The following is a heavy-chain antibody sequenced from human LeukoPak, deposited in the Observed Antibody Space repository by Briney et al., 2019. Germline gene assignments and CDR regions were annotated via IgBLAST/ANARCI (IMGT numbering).Heavy chain of an antibody. V-gene: IGHV3-33*01. Sequence: GGSLRLSCAASGFTFSSYGMHWVRQAPGKGLEWVAVIWYDGSNKYYADSVKGRFTISRDNSKNTLYLQMNSLRAEDTAVYYCARDKGNTAMTEGFDCWGQGTLVTVSS. CDR3: ARDKGNTAMTEGFDC. CDR2: IWYDGSNK. CDR1: GFTFSSYG. J-gene: IGHJ4*02. D-gene: IGHD5-18*01.